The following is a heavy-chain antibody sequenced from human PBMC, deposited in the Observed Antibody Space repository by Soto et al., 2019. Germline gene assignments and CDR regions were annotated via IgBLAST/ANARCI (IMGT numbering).Heavy chain of an antibody. CDR2: ISAYNGNT. J-gene: IGHJ5*02. CDR1: GYTFTSYV. CDR3: ARDYYGSGRLSAHDWFDP. V-gene: IGHV1-18*01. Sequence: QVQLVQSGAEVKKPGASVKVSCKASGYTFTSYVISWVRQAPGQGLEWMGWISAYNGNTHYAQKLQDRVNMTTDTSTSTAYMELRSRRSDDTAVYYCARDYYGSGRLSAHDWFDPWGQGTLVTVSS. D-gene: IGHD3-10*01.